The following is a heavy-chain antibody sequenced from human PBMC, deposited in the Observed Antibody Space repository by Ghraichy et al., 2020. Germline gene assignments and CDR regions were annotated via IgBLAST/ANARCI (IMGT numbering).Heavy chain of an antibody. Sequence: GSLRLSCAASGFTVSSNHMSWVRQAPGKGLEWVSVIYSGGTTYYADSVKGRFTISRDISKNTLYLQMNTLRAEDTAVYYCARSFGSSSSGRHFDYWGQGTLVTVSS. CDR2: IYSGGTT. CDR1: GFTVSSNH. V-gene: IGHV3-53*01. D-gene: IGHD6-6*01. CDR3: ARSFGSSSSGRHFDY. J-gene: IGHJ4*02.